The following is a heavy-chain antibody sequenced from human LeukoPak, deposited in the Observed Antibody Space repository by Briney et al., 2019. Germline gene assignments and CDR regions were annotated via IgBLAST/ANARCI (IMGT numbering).Heavy chain of an antibody. CDR2: IYTSGST. Sequence: SETLSLTCTVSGYSISSGYYWSWIRQPAGKGLEWIGRIYTSGSTNYNPSLKSRVTISVDTSKNQFSLKLNSVIATDTAVYYCASEGTTFSSFDYWGQGTLVTVSS. CDR3: ASEGTTFSSFDY. V-gene: IGHV4-61*02. J-gene: IGHJ4*02. D-gene: IGHD1-1*01. CDR1: GYSISSGYY.